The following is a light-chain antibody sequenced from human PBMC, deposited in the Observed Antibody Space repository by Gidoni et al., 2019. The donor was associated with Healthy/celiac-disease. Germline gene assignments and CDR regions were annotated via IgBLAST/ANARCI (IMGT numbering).Light chain of an antibody. Sequence: SYDLTQPPSVSVSPGQTASITCSGDKLGDKYACWYQQKPGQSPVLVIYQDSKRPSGIPERFSGSNSGSTATLTISGTQAMDEADYYCQAWDSSTYVVFGGGTKLTVL. J-gene: IGLJ2*01. CDR2: QDS. CDR3: QAWDSSTYVV. V-gene: IGLV3-1*01. CDR1: KLGDKY.